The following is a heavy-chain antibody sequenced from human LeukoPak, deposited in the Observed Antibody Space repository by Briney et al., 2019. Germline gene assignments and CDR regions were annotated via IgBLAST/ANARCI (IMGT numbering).Heavy chain of an antibody. J-gene: IGHJ3*02. Sequence: SETLSLTCTVSGGSISSYYWSWIRQPAGKGLEWIGRIYTSGSTNNNPSLKSRVTISVDTSKNQFSLKLSSVTAADTAVYYCARGGAATNHDAFDIWGQGTMVTVSS. V-gene: IGHV4-4*07. CDR3: ARGGAATNHDAFDI. CDR1: GGSISSYY. D-gene: IGHD6-13*01. CDR2: IYTSGST.